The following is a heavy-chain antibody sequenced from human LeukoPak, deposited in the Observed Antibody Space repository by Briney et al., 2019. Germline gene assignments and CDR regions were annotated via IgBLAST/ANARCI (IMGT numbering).Heavy chain of an antibody. V-gene: IGHV1-46*01. CDR1: GYTFTSYF. CDR2: INPSGGNT. CDR3: ARAYYYDGSGYLHYFDL. J-gene: IGHJ4*02. Sequence: ASVKVSCKASGYTFTSYFIHWLRQAPRQGLEWMGIINPSGGNTNYAQKFQGRVTMTRDTSTSTVYMVLSSLRSEDTAVYYCARAYYYDGSGYLHYFDLWGQGTLVTVSS. D-gene: IGHD3-22*01.